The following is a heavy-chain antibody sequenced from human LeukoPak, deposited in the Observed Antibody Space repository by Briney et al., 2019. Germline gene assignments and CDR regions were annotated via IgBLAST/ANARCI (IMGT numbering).Heavy chain of an antibody. CDR3: ARDVGGIVGATTFDY. V-gene: IGHV3-11*06. Sequence: GGSLRLSCAASGFTFSDYYMSWIRQAPGKGLEWVSYISSSSSYTNYADSVKGRFTISRDNAKNSLYLQMNSLRADDTAVYYCARDVGGIVGATTFDYWGQGTLVTVSS. CDR1: GFTFSDYY. D-gene: IGHD1-26*01. J-gene: IGHJ4*02. CDR2: ISSSSSYT.